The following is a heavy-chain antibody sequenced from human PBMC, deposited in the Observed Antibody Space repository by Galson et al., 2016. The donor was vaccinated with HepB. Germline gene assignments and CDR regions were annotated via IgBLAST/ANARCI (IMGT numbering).Heavy chain of an antibody. D-gene: IGHD5-12*01. J-gene: IGHJ5*01. Sequence: SLRLSCAASGFTLSDYYMSWIRLAPGKGLEWLSYIRRSGTTIHYADSVKGRFTVSRDDAKNSLSLQMDSLRAEDTAVYFCARDCPGPGNSACDSWGLGTLVTVSS. CDR3: ARDCPGPGNSACDS. V-gene: IGHV3-11*01. CDR1: GFTLSDYY. CDR2: IRRSGTTI.